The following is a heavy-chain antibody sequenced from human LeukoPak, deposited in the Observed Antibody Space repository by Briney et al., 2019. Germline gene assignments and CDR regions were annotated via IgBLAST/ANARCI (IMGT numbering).Heavy chain of an antibody. CDR1: GGTFSSYA. CDR2: IIPIFGTA. J-gene: IGHJ3*02. V-gene: IGHV1-69*13. D-gene: IGHD3-10*01. CDR3: ARDSVVLGSNDAFDI. Sequence: SVKVSCKASGGTFSSYAISWLRQAPGQGLEWMGGIIPIFGTANYAQKFQGRVTITADESTSTAYMELSSLRSEDMAVYYCARDSVVLGSNDAFDIWGEGTMVTVSS.